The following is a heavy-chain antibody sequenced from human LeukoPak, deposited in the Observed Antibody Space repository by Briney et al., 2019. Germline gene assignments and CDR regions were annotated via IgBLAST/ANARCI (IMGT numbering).Heavy chain of an antibody. CDR1: GGSISSSSYY. Sequence: SETLSLTCTVSGGSISSSSYYWGWIRQPPGKGLEWIGSIYYSGSTYYNPSLKSRVTISVDTSKNQFSLKLSSVTAADTAVYYCAGKRCSGGSCFDAFDIWGQGTMVTASS. CDR3: AGKRCSGGSCFDAFDI. J-gene: IGHJ3*02. CDR2: IYYSGST. D-gene: IGHD2-15*01. V-gene: IGHV4-39*01.